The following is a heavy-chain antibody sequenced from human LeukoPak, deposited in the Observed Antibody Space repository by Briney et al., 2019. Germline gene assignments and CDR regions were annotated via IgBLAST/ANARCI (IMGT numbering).Heavy chain of an antibody. Sequence: GASVKVSCKVSGYTLTELSMHWVRQAPGKGLEWMGGFDPEDGETIFSQKFQGRVTMTEDTSANTAYMELSSLRSEDTAVYYCATYASGSNEDYYYYYGLDVWGQGTTVTVSS. CDR1: GYTLTELS. D-gene: IGHD3-10*01. CDR3: ATYASGSNEDYYYYYGLDV. CDR2: FDPEDGET. V-gene: IGHV1-24*01. J-gene: IGHJ6*02.